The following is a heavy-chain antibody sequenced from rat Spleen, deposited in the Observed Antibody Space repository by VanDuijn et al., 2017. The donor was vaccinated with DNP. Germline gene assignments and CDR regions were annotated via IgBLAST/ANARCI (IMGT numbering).Heavy chain of an antibody. CDR1: EFTFSDHN. Sequence: EVQLVESGGGLMQPGRSMKLSCTALEFTFSDHNMAWVRQAPTKGLEWVATISYDGSNTYYREFVKGRFTISRDNAKNTQYLQMDSLRSEDTATYYCTRAEGTGFPYWGQGTLVSVSS. CDR2: ISYDGSNT. J-gene: IGHJ3*01. V-gene: IGHV5-7*01. D-gene: IGHD1-11*01. CDR3: TRAEGTGFPY.